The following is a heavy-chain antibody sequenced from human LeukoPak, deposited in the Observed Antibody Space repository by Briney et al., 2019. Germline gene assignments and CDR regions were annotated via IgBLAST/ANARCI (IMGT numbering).Heavy chain of an antibody. CDR2: IYSGGST. V-gene: IGHV3-66*01. D-gene: IGHD3-10*01. J-gene: IGHJ4*02. CDR3: ARAKRSGSYLD. CDR1: GFTVSSNY. Sequence: PGGSLRLSCAASGFTVSSNYMSWVRQAPGKGLEWVSVIYSGGSTYYADSVKGRFTISRDNSKDTLYLQMNSLRAEDTAVYYCARAKRSGSYLDWGQGTLVTVSS.